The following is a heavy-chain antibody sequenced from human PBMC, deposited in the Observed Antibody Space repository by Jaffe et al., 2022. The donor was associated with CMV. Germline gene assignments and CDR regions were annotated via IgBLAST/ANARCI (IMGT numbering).Heavy chain of an antibody. CDR2: INAGNGNT. J-gene: IGHJ4*02. Sequence: QVQLVQSGAEVKKPGASVKVSCKASGYTFTSYAMHWVRQAPGQRLEWMGWINAGNGNTKYSQKFQGRVTITRDTSASTAYMELSSLRSEDTAVYYCARRLIPPGSSWYYWGYYFDYWGQGTLVTVSS. D-gene: IGHD6-13*01. CDR3: ARRLIPPGSSWYYWGYYFDY. CDR1: GYTFTSYA. V-gene: IGHV1-3*01.